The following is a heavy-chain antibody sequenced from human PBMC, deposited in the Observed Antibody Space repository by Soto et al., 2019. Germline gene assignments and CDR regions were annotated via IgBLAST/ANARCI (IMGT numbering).Heavy chain of an antibody. CDR3: ARDPDYCTNGVCYSGWFDP. CDR2: ISSSSSYI. J-gene: IGHJ5*02. CDR1: GFTFSSYS. V-gene: IGHV3-21*01. Sequence: GGSLRLSCAASGFTFSSYSMNWVRQAPGKGLEWVSSISSSSSYIYYADSVKGRFTISRDNAKNSLYLQMNSLRAEDTAVYYCARDPDYCTNGVCYSGWFDPWGQGTLVTVYS. D-gene: IGHD2-8*01.